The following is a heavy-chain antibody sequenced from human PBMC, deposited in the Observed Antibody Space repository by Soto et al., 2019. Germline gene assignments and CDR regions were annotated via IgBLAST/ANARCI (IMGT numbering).Heavy chain of an antibody. CDR2: INPNTGDT. CDR3: ARALLFDY. J-gene: IGHJ4*02. V-gene: IGHV1-2*02. CDR1: GCTFTAYY. Sequence: ASVKVSCKASGCTFTAYYMHWVRQAPGQGLEWMGWINPNTGDTNYAQKFQGRVTMTRDTSISTAYMELSRLRSDDTAVYYCARALLFDYWGQGTLVTVSS.